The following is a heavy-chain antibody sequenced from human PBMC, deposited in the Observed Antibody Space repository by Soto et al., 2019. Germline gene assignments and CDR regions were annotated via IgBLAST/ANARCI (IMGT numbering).Heavy chain of an antibody. CDR3: ARPTSPHYYYYGMDV. CDR2: ISYDGSNK. J-gene: IGHJ6*02. Sequence: GGSLRLSCAASGFTFSSYAMHWVRQAPGKGLEWVAVISYDGSNKYYADSVKGRFTISIDNSKNTLYLQMNSLRAEYTAVYYCARPTSPHYYYYGMDVWGQGTTVTVSS. D-gene: IGHD4-17*01. CDR1: GFTFSSYA. V-gene: IGHV3-30-3*01.